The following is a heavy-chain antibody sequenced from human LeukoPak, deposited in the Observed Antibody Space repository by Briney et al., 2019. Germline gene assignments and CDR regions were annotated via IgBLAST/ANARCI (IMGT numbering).Heavy chain of an antibody. Sequence: GGTLRLSCAASGFTFSSHGMNWVRQAPGKGLEWVSGISPNGVITYYADSVKGRFTISGDNAKNTQYLQMSSLRAEDTAVYYCARSGRGGAFDIWGQGTMVTVSS. V-gene: IGHV3-23*01. CDR1: GFTFSSHG. CDR2: ISPNGVIT. CDR3: ARSGRGGAFDI. J-gene: IGHJ3*02. D-gene: IGHD1-26*01.